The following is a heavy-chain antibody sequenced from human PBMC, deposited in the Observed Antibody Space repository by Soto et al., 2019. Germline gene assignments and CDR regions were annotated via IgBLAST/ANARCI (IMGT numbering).Heavy chain of an antibody. CDR3: AREGFRYYGSGSYSAYFDY. Sequence: SETLSLTCAFSGGSISSGGYSWSWIRQPPGKGLEWIGYIYHSGSTYYNPSLKSRVTISVDRSKNQFSLKLSSVTAADTAVYYCAREGFRYYGSGSYSAYFDYWGQGTLVTVSS. V-gene: IGHV4-30-2*01. D-gene: IGHD3-10*01. CDR1: GGSISSGGYS. CDR2: IYHSGST. J-gene: IGHJ4*02.